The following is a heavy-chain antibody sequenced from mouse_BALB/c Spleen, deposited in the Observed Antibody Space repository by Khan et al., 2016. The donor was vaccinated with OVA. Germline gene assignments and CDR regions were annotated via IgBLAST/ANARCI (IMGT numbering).Heavy chain of an antibody. CDR3: AREWGSWFPY. Sequence: VQLQESGTELARPGASVKLSCKASGYIFIDYNINWVKQRTGQGLEWIGEISPGSGNTYYNEKFKGKATLTADKSSSTAYMQLSSLTSEDSAVYFGAREWGSWFPYWGQGTLVTVSA. J-gene: IGHJ3*01. CDR2: ISPGSGNT. CDR1: GYIFIDYN. D-gene: IGHD1-3*01. V-gene: IGHV1-77*01.